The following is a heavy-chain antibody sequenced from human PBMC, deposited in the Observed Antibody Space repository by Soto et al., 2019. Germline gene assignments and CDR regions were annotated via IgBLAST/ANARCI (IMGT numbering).Heavy chain of an antibody. Sequence: ASVKVSCKASGGTFSSDAISWVRQAPGQGLEWMGGIIPIFGTANYAQKFQGRVTITADKSTSTAYMELSSLRSEDTAVYYCAREEHSSGWAYYFDYWGQGTLVTVSS. V-gene: IGHV1-69*06. D-gene: IGHD6-19*01. CDR2: IIPIFGTA. CDR3: AREEHSSGWAYYFDY. J-gene: IGHJ4*02. CDR1: GGTFSSDA.